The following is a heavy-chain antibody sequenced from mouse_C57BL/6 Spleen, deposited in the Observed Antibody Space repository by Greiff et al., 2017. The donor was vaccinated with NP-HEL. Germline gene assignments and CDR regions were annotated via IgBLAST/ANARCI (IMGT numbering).Heavy chain of an antibody. CDR2: IYPGNSDT. J-gene: IGHJ1*03. D-gene: IGHD1-1*01. CDR1: GYTFTSYW. V-gene: IGHV1-5*01. Sequence: EVKLVESGTVLARPGASVKMSCKTSGYTFTSYWMHWVKQRPGQGLEWIGAIYPGNSDTSYNQKFKGKAKLTAVTSASTAYMELSRLTNEDSAVYYCTYGSSYWYFDVWGTGTTVTVSS. CDR3: TYGSSYWYFDV.